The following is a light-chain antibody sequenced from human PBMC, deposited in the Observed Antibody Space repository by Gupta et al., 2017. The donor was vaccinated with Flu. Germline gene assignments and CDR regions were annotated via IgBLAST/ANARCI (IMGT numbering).Light chain of an antibody. CDR3: QVWDSSTWV. J-gene: IGLJ2*01. CDR2: QDT. Sequence: SYELTQPPSVSVSPGQTASITCSTDAFEEKYVCWYQQRPGQSPMLVIYQDTKRPSGIPERFSGSNSGNTATLTISGTQAVDEADYYCQVWDSSTWVFGGGTKLTVL. V-gene: IGLV3-1*01. CDR1: AFEEKY.